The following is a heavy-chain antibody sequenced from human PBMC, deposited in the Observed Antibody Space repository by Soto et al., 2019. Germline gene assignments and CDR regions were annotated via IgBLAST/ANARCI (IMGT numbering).Heavy chain of an antibody. Sequence: PSETLSLTCTVSGSSISSYYWSWIRQPPGKGLEWIGYIYYSGSTNYNPSLKSRVTISVDTSKNQFSLKLSSVTAADTAVYYCATTGTTGLDYYYYGMDVWGQGTTVTVSS. CDR1: GSSISSYY. CDR2: IYYSGST. V-gene: IGHV4-59*12. D-gene: IGHD1-1*01. J-gene: IGHJ6*02. CDR3: ATTGTTGLDYYYYGMDV.